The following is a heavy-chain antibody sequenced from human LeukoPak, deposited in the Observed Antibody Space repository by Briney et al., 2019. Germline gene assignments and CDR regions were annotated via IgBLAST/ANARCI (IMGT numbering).Heavy chain of an antibody. CDR3: ARANDGSGSYYNEEGQLDY. CDR1: GGSISSSSYY. CDR2: IYYSGST. D-gene: IGHD3-10*01. V-gene: IGHV4-31*03. Sequence: PSETLSLTCTVSGGSISSSSYYWGWIRQHPGRGLEWIGYIYYSGSTYYNPSLKSRVTISVDTSKNQFSLKLSSVTAADTAVYYCARANDGSGSYYNEEGQLDYWGQGTLVTVSS. J-gene: IGHJ4*02.